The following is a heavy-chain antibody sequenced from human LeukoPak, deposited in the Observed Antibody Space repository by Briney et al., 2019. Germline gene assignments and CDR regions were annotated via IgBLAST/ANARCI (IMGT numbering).Heavy chain of an antibody. D-gene: IGHD3-10*01. CDR1: GYTFTGYY. CDR2: INPNSGGT. V-gene: IGHV1-2*02. CDR3: SLGVRGAGYYYYYMDV. Sequence: ASVTVSCKASGYTFTGYYMHWVRQAPGQGLEWMGWINPNSGGTNYAQKFQGRVTMTRDTSISTAYMELSRLRSDDTAVYYCSLGVRGAGYYYYYMDVWGKGTTVTVSS. J-gene: IGHJ6*03.